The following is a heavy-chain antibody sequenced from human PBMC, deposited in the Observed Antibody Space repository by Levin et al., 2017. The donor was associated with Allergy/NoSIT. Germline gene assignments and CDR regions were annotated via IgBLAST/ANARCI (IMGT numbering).Heavy chain of an antibody. CDR3: TRLRPVNYFDY. CDR2: IKLDGSEK. V-gene: IGHV3-7*01. D-gene: IGHD3-10*01. J-gene: IGHJ4*02. Sequence: ETLSLTCAASGFAFSYTWMSWVRQAPGKGLEWVASIKLDGSEKYYVDSVRGRFTISRDNAKNSPYLQMNNLRAADTATYYCTRLRPVNYFDYWGQGILVAVSP. CDR1: GFAFSYTW.